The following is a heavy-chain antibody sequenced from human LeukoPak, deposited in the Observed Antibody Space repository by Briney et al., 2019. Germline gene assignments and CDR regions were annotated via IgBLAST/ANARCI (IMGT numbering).Heavy chain of an antibody. D-gene: IGHD3-3*01. V-gene: IGHV4-38-2*01. Sequence: SETLSLTCAVSGYSISSGYYWGWIRQPPGKGLEWIGSIYHSGSTYYNPSRKSRVTISVDTSKNQFSLKLSSVAAADTAVYYCARQRDFWSGYYFFDYWGQGTLVTVSS. CDR1: GYSISSGYY. CDR2: IYHSGST. J-gene: IGHJ4*02. CDR3: ARQRDFWSGYYFFDY.